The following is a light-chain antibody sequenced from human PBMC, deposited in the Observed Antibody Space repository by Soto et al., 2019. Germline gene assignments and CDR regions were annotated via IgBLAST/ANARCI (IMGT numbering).Light chain of an antibody. CDR1: PSVRSY. V-gene: IGKV3-15*01. Sequence: EVVMTQSPATLPVSPGERATLSCGASPSVRSYLAWYQQKPGQAPRLLLHGASTRAPGIPARFSGSGSGTDFTLTISSLQSEDFAVYYCHQYDHWPQTFGQGTKVDIK. CDR3: HQYDHWPQT. J-gene: IGKJ1*01. CDR2: GAS.